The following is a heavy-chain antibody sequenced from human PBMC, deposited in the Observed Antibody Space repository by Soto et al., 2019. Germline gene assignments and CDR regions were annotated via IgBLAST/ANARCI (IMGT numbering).Heavy chain of an antibody. V-gene: IGHV3-7*01. D-gene: IGHD6-25*01. CDR3: AREKRANGYFDY. Sequence: GGSLRLSCAASGFTFSAYWMSWVRQAPGKGLEWVANIKQAGSEKYYVDYVNGRFIISRDDAKNSLFLQVNSLRVEDTAVYYCAREKRANGYFDYWGQGTLVTVSS. J-gene: IGHJ4*02. CDR2: IKQAGSEK. CDR1: GFTFSAYW.